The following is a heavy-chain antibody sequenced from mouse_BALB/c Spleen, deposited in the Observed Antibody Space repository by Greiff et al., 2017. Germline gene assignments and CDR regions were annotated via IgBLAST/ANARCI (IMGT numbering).Heavy chain of an antibody. Sequence: EVQLQQSGPELVKPGASVKISCKASGYTFTDSNMHWVKQSHGKSLEWIGYIYPYNGGTGYNQKFKSKATLTVDNSSSTAYMELRSLTSEDSAVYYCARDYYGSSSYAMDYWGQGTAVTVSS. CDR2: IYPYNGGT. J-gene: IGHJ4*01. CDR3: ARDYYGSSSYAMDY. D-gene: IGHD1-1*01. CDR1: GYTFTDSN. V-gene: IGHV1S29*02.